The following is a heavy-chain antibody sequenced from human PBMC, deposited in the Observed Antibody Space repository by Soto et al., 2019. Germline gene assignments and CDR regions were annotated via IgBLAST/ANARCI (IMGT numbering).Heavy chain of an antibody. CDR1: GFTFSSYA. CDR2: ISGSGGST. J-gene: IGHJ4*02. CDR3: AKDCGYYGSGSYYKYYFDY. Sequence: GGSLRLSCAASGFTFSSYAMSWVRQAPGKWLEWVSAISGSGGSTYYADSVKGRFTISRDNSKNTLYLQMNSLRAEDTAVYYCAKDCGYYGSGSYYKYYFDYWGQGXLVTVYS. D-gene: IGHD3-10*01. V-gene: IGHV3-23*01.